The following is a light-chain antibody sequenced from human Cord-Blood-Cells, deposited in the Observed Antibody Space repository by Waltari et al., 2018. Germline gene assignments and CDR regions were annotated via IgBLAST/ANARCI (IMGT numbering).Light chain of an antibody. CDR3: QQSYSTPCS. CDR1: QSISSY. Sequence: IQMTQSPSSLSASVGDRVTITCRASQSISSYLNWYQQKPGKAPKLLIYTSSSLQSGVPSMFSGNGSGTDFTLTISSLQPEDFAPYYCQQSYSTPCSFGQGTKLEIK. CDR2: TSS. V-gene: IGKV1-39*01. J-gene: IGKJ2*04.